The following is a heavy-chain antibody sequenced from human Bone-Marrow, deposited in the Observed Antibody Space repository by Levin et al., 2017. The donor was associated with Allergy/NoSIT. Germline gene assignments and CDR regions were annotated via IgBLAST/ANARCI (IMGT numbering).Heavy chain of an antibody. D-gene: IGHD3-3*01. CDR2: IIPIFGTP. Sequence: ASVKVSCKASGGTFSSYAIIWVRQAPGQGLEWMGGIIPIFGTPNYAQKFQGRVTITADDPTSTVYMELSSLRSVDTAMYYCARTARSHYNFWSTYYTRGFDYWGQGTLVTVSS. CDR3: ARTARSHYNFWSTYYTRGFDY. J-gene: IGHJ4*02. CDR1: GGTFSSYA. V-gene: IGHV1-69*13.